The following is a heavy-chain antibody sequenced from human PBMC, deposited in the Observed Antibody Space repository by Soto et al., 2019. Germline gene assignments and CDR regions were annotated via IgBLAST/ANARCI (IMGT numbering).Heavy chain of an antibody. J-gene: IGHJ6*02. CDR1: GFTFSSYG. Sequence: QVQLVESGGGVVQPGRSLRLSCAASGFTFSSYGMHWVRQAPGKGLEWVAVISYDGSNKYYADSVKGRFTISRDNSKNTLYLQMNSLRAEDTAVYYCAKDVAVADIYYYYYGMDVWGQGTTVTVSS. CDR2: ISYDGSNK. D-gene: IGHD6-19*01. V-gene: IGHV3-30*18. CDR3: AKDVAVADIYYYYYGMDV.